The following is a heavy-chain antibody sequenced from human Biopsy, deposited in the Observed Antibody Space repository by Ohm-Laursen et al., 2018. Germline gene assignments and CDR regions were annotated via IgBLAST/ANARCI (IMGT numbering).Heavy chain of an antibody. D-gene: IGHD3-9*01. CDR2: INPNSGNA. V-gene: IGHV1-2*02. CDR3: ARVPAYPSIDGYYGLDL. Sequence: SVKVSCKASGYTFAGYYLHWVRQAPGHGLEWMGWINPNSGNANYAQSFQGRLTVTRDTSTSTAYMELTSLTFDDTAIYYCARVPAYPSIDGYYGLDLWGQGTTVIVSS. J-gene: IGHJ6*02. CDR1: GYTFAGYY.